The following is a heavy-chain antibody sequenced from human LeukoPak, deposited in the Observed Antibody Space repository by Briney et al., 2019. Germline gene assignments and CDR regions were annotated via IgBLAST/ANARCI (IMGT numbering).Heavy chain of an antibody. CDR3: ARDLLYCGGGCYGAGGYYYYYYMDV. CDR2: INPNSGGT. V-gene: IGHV1-2*02. CDR1: GYTFTGYY. J-gene: IGHJ6*03. Sequence: ASVKVSCKASGYTFTGYYMHWVRQAPGQGLEWMGWINPNSGGTNYAQKFQGRVTMTRDTSISTAYMELSRLRSDDTAVYYCARDLLYCGGGCYGAGGYYYYYYMDVWGKGTTVTISS. D-gene: IGHD2-21*02.